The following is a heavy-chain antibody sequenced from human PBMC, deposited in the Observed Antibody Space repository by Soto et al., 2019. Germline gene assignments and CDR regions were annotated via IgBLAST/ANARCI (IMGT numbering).Heavy chain of an antibody. CDR3: AKDLVVVPAAMLPYYYYGMDV. CDR1: GFTFSSYA. V-gene: IGHV3-23*01. D-gene: IGHD2-2*01. J-gene: IGHJ6*02. Sequence: EVQLLESGGGLVQPGGSLRLSCAASGFTFSSYAMSWVRQAPGKGLEWVSAISGSGGSTYYADSVKGRFTISRDNSKNTLYLQMNSLRAEDTAVYYCAKDLVVVPAAMLPYYYYGMDVWGPGTTVTVSS. CDR2: ISGSGGST.